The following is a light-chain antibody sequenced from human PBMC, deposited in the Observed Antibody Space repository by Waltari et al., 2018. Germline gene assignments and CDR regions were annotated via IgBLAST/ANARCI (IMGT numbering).Light chain of an antibody. Sequence: QSALTQPPSVSGSPGQAIPISCPGTSSYVGGYNHVSWYQQHPGKAPKLIIFDVSNRPSGVSSRFSGSKSGNTASLTISGLQAQDEADYYCSSYISSDTLELFGGGTSLTVL. CDR1: SSYVGGYNH. CDR3: SSYISSDTLEL. J-gene: IGLJ2*01. CDR2: DVS. V-gene: IGLV2-14*03.